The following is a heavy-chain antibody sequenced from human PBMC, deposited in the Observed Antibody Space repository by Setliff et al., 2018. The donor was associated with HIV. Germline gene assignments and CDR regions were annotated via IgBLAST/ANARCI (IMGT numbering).Heavy chain of an antibody. CDR2: IAYSGTTMYF. J-gene: IGHJ4*02. CDR1: GGSFIGSSFQ. V-gene: IGHV4-39*07. Sequence: SETLSLTCNVSGGSFIGSSFQSTWIRQAPGKGLEWIGDIAYSGTTMYFNYNPSLESLLSLSEDTSRHQFSLKLTSVTADDTGIYYCARGPPFAYWGQGLLVTVSS. CDR3: ARGPPFAY.